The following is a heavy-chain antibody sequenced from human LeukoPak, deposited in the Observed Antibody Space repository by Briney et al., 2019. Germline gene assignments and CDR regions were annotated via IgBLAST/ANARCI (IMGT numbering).Heavy chain of an antibody. CDR2: TYYRSKWYN. Sequence: SQTRSLTCAISGESISSNSAAWNWIRQSPSRGLEWLGRTYYRSKWYNDYAVSVKSRITINPDTSKNQFSLQLNSVTPEDTAVYYCARGEADHYYDSSGPNWFDPWGQGTLVTVSS. J-gene: IGHJ5*02. CDR3: ARGEADHYYDSSGPNWFDP. V-gene: IGHV6-1*01. D-gene: IGHD3-22*01. CDR1: GESISSNSAA.